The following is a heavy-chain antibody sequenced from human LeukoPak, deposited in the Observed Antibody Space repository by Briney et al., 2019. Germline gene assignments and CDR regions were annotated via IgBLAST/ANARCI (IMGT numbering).Heavy chain of an antibody. V-gene: IGHV1-18*01. Sequence: ASVKVSCKASGYTFTSYGISWVRQAPGQGLEWTRWISAYNGNTNYAQKLQGRVTMTTDTSTSTAYMELRSLRPDGTAVYYCARDYSGSYYVYFDYWGHGTLVTVSS. CDR2: ISAYNGNT. D-gene: IGHD1-26*01. CDR3: ARDYSGSYYVYFDY. J-gene: IGHJ4*01. CDR1: GYTFTSYG.